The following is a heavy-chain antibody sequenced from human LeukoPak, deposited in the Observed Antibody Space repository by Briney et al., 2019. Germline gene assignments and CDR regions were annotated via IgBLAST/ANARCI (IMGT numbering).Heavy chain of an antibody. CDR2: INPSGGST. J-gene: IGHJ5*02. D-gene: IGHD1-26*01. Sequence: GASVKVSCKASGYTFTSCYMHWARQAPGQGLEWMGIINPSGGSTSYAQKLQGRVTMTRDTSTSTVYMELSSLRSEDTAVYYCARDRWELHWFDPWGQGTLVTVSS. V-gene: IGHV1-46*01. CDR3: ARDRWELHWFDP. CDR1: GYTFTSCY.